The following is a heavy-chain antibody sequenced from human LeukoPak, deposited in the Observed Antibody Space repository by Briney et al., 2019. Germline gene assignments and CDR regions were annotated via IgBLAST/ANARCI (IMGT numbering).Heavy chain of an antibody. Sequence: SQTLSLTCAISGDSVSSKSAAWNWIRQSPSRGLEWLGRTFYRSKWSSGYAESVKSRITINPDTSKNEFSLQLNSVTPEDTAVYYCARANWRAFDIWGQGTMVTVSS. CDR3: ARANWRAFDI. J-gene: IGHJ3*02. CDR1: GDSVSSKSAA. D-gene: IGHD5-24*01. V-gene: IGHV6-1*01. CDR2: TFYRSKWSS.